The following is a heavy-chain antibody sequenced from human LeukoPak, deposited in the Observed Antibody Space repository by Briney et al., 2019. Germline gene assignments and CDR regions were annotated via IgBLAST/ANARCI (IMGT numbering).Heavy chain of an antibody. V-gene: IGHV4-39*01. D-gene: IGHD1-26*01. CDR2: IYYSGST. CDR3: ARHSDSGSYRAYAFDI. CDR1: GGSISSSSYY. Sequence: SETLSLTCTVSGGSISSSSYYWGWIRQPPGKGLEWIGSIYYSGSTYYNPSLKSRVTISVDTSKNQFSLKLSSVTAADTTVYYCARHSDSGSYRAYAFDIWGQGTMVTVSS. J-gene: IGHJ3*02.